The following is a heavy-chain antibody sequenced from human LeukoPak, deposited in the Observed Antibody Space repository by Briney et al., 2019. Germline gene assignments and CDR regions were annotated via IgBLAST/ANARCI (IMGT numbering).Heavy chain of an antibody. Sequence: SETLSLTCTVSGGSISSGGYYWGWIRQPPGKGLEWIGSIYYSGSNFDNPSLKSRVTISVDTSKNQFSLKLSSVTAADTAVYYCARLYSNGWYRRDYWGQGTLVTVSS. CDR1: GGSISSGGYY. V-gene: IGHV4-39*01. CDR2: IYYSGSN. D-gene: IGHD6-19*01. J-gene: IGHJ4*02. CDR3: ARLYSNGWYRRDY.